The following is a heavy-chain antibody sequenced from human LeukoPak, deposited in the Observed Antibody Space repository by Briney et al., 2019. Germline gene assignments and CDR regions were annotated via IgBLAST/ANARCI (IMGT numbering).Heavy chain of an antibody. V-gene: IGHV3-7*03. CDR2: IKQDGSEK. J-gene: IGHJ6*04. D-gene: IGHD2-2*01. Sequence: GGSLRLSCAAPGFTFSSYRMSWVRQAPGKGLEWVANIKQDGSEKYYVDSVKGRFTISRDNAKNSLYLQMNSLRAEDTAVYCCARSLLHDIVVVPAIYYGMDVWGKGTTVTVSS. CDR3: ARSLLHDIVVVPAIYYGMDV. CDR1: GFTFSSYR.